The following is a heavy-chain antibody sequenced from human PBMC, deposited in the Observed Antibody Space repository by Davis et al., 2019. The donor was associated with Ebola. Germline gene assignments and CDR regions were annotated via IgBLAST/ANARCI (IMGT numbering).Heavy chain of an antibody. CDR2: IIPILGIE. Sequence: SVKVSCKASGGTFSSYTISWVRQAPGQGLEWMGRIIPILGIENYAQKFQGRVTITADKSTSTAYMELSSLRSEDTAVYYCARDLGYCISTSCYRRRGWFDPWGQGTLVTVSS. CDR3: ARDLGYCISTSCYRRRGWFDP. D-gene: IGHD2-2*02. V-gene: IGHV1-69*04. J-gene: IGHJ5*02. CDR1: GGTFSSYT.